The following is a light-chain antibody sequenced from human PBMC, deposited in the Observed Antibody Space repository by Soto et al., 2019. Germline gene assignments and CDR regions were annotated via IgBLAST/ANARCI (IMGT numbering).Light chain of an antibody. Sequence: DIQMTQSPSTLSASVGDGVASTCRASQSISTWLAWYQQKPGKAPKLLIYKASSSESGVPSRFSGSGSGTEFTLTINSLQSDDFATYYCQEYNRYSLGTCGRGTKVDIK. CDR2: KAS. V-gene: IGKV1-5*03. CDR1: QSISTW. J-gene: IGKJ1*01. CDR3: QEYNRYSLGT.